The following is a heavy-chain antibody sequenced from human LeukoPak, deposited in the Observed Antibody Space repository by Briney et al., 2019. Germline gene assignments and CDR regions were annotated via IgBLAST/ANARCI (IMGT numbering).Heavy chain of an antibody. CDR2: INPYSGDT. CDR3: ARASVENTLRIDDY. D-gene: IGHD2-15*01. V-gene: IGHV1-2*02. J-gene: IGHJ4*02. Sequence: ASVKVSCKASGYTFTYYYMHWVRQAPGQGLEWMGWINPYSGDTNYAQKFQGGVTMTRDTSITTAYMDLSRLKSDDTAVYYCARASVENTLRIDDYWGQGTLVTVSS. CDR1: GYTFTYYY.